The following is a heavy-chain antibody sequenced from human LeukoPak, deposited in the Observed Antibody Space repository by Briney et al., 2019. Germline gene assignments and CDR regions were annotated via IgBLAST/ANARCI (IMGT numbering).Heavy chain of an antibody. CDR2: ISSGSSAI. CDR3: ARGHTAVTRHFDF. V-gene: IGHV3-21*01. D-gene: IGHD4-17*01. J-gene: IGHJ4*02. Sequence: GGSLRLSCEASGFTFTTDSMTWVRQAPGKGLEWVSIISSGSSAIFSADALKGRFTISRDDAKNLLYLDMNSLRAEDTAVYYCARGHTAVTRHFDFWGQGTLVTVSS. CDR1: GFTFTTDS.